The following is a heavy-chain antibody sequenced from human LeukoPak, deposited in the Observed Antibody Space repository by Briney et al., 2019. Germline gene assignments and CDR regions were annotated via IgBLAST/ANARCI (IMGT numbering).Heavy chain of an antibody. V-gene: IGHV1-2*02. CDR3: ATSSSSSGQGDY. Sequence: ASVKVSCKASGYTFTGYYMHWVRQAPGQGLEWMGWINPNSGGTNYAQKFQGRVTMTRDTSISTAYMELSRLRSDDTAVYYCATSSSSSGQGDYWGQGTLVTVSS. CDR2: INPNSGGT. CDR1: GYTFTGYY. J-gene: IGHJ4*02. D-gene: IGHD6-6*01.